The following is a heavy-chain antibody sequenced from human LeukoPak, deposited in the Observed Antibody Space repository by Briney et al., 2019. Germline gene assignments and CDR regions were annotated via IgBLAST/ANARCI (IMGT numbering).Heavy chain of an antibody. Sequence: SVKVSCKASGGTFSSYAISWVRQAPGQGLEWMGRIIPILGIANYAQKFQGRVTITADKSTSTAHMELSSLRSEDTAVYYCARAFPGDYDSSGYYYWQHWGQGTLVTVSS. CDR1: GGTFSSYA. CDR3: ARAFPGDYDSSGYYYWQH. CDR2: IIPILGIA. V-gene: IGHV1-69*04. D-gene: IGHD3-22*01. J-gene: IGHJ1*01.